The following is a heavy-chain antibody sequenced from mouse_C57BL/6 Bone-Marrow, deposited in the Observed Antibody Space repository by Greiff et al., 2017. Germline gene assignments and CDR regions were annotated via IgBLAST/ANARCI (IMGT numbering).Heavy chain of an antibody. CDR3: ARESDDGYYATDY. CDR1: GYTFTDYN. J-gene: IGHJ2*01. CDR2: INPNNGGT. V-gene: IGHV1-22*01. Sequence: VQLKQSGPELVKPGASVKMSCKASGYTFTDYNMHWVKQSHGKSLEWIGYINPNNGGTSYNQKFKGKATLTVNKSSSTAYMELRSLTSEDSAVYYCARESDDGYYATDYWGQGPTLTVSS. D-gene: IGHD2-3*01.